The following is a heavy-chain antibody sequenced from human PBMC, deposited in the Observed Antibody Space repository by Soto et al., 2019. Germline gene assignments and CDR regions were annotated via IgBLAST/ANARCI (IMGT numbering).Heavy chain of an antibody. D-gene: IGHD3-3*01. CDR3: ERLYDFRAYYFDY. CDR1: GGSISSYY. J-gene: IGHJ4*02. Sequence: PXETLSLTCTVSGGSISSYYWSWIRQPPGKGLEWIGYIYYSGSTNYNPSLKSRVTISVDTSKNQFSLKLSSVTAADTAVYYCERLYDFRAYYFDYWGQGTLVTVSS. V-gene: IGHV4-59*01. CDR2: IYYSGST.